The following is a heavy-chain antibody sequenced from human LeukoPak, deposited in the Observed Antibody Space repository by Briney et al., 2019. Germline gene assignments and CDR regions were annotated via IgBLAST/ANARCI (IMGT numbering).Heavy chain of an antibody. Sequence: SQTLSLTCTVSGGSISSGDYYWSWIRQPPGKGLEWIGYIYYSGSTYYNPSLKSRVTISVDTSKNQFSLKLSSVTAADTAVYYCARAERSITMIVVAFDYWGQGTLVTVSS. CDR2: IYYSGST. CDR3: ARAERSITMIVVAFDY. V-gene: IGHV4-30-4*08. D-gene: IGHD3-22*01. CDR1: GGSISSGDYY. J-gene: IGHJ4*02.